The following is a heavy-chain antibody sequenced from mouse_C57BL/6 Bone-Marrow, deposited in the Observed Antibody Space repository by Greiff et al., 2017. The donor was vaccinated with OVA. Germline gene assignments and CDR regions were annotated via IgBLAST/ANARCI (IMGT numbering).Heavy chain of an antibody. Sequence: QVQLKESGPELVKPGASVKISCKASGYAFSSSWMNWVKQRPGKGLEWIGRLYPGDGDTTYNGKFKGKATLTADKSSSTAYMQLSSLTAEDSAVYCCARHEDGYYASYFDYWGQGTTLTVSS. J-gene: IGHJ2*01. CDR1: GYAFSSSW. CDR3: ARHEDGYYASYFDY. D-gene: IGHD2-3*01. V-gene: IGHV1-82*01. CDR2: LYPGDGDT.